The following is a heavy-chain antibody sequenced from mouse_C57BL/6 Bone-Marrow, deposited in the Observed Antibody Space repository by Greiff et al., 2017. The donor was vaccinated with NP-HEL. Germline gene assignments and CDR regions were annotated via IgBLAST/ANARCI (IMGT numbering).Heavy chain of an antibody. V-gene: IGHV1-59*01. D-gene: IGHD1-1*01. CDR2: IDPSDSYT. J-gene: IGHJ2*01. CDR1: GYTFTSYW. CDR3: AREVFITTGVDYFDY. Sequence: QVQLQQSGAELVRPGTSVKLSCKASGYTFTSYWMHWVKQRPGQGLEWIGVIDPSDSYTNYNQKFKGKATLTVDTSSSTAYMQLSSLTSEDSAVYCCAREVFITTGVDYFDYWGQGTTLTVSS.